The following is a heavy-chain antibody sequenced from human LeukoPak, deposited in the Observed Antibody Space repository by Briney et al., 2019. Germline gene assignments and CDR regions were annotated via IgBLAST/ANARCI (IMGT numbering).Heavy chain of an antibody. D-gene: IGHD3-9*01. J-gene: IGHJ4*02. V-gene: IGHV3-23*01. CDR2: ISDTGIST. CDR1: GFTFNDYG. CDR3: VKGGNNILTSYYNSFDY. Sequence: GGSLRLSCAASGFTFNDYGMSWVRQAPGKGLEWVSSISDTGISTYYADSVKGRFTISRDNSRDTLYLQMNSLRAEDTALYFCVKGGNNILTSYYNSFDYWGQGTLVTVSS.